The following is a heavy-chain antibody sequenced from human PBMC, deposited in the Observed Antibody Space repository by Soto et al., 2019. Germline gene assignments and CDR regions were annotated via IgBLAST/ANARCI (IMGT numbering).Heavy chain of an antibody. CDR3: AKGGGEWREVDY. V-gene: IGHV3-30*18. Sequence: QVQLVQSGGGVVQPGRSLRLSCSGSGFTFGNYGMHWVRQAPGKGLEWLSVMTYDGSEQYYADSVKGRFTISRNNSKKPVYLEMSRLKAEDRPVYYDAKGGGEWREVDYWGQGSLVTGYS. CDR1: GFTFGNYG. J-gene: IGHJ4*02. D-gene: IGHD3-16*01. CDR2: MTYDGSEQ.